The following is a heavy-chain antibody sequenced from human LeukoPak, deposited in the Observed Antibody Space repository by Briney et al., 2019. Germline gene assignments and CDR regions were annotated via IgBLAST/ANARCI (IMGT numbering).Heavy chain of an antibody. Sequence: GASVTVSCKASGYTFTAHAMNWVRQAPGQGLEWMGRINTNTGNPTYAQGFTGRFVFSLDTSVSTAYLQINSLKAEDTAVYYCARELGYCSGGSCYSRWFDPWGQGTLVTVSS. CDR3: ARELGYCSGGSCYSRWFDP. V-gene: IGHV7-4-1*02. CDR2: INTNTGNP. J-gene: IGHJ5*02. CDR1: GYTFTAHA. D-gene: IGHD2-15*01.